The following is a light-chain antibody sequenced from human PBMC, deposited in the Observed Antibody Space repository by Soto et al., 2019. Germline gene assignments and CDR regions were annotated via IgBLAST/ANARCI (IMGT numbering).Light chain of an antibody. J-gene: IGLJ1*01. CDR2: DVR. CDR3: SSYTTISTYV. Sequence: SALTQPASVSGSPGQSITISCTGTSSDVGGYNYVSWYQQHPGKAPKLMIYDVRNRPSGVSNRFPGSKSVNTASLTISGLQAEDEADYYCSSYTTISTYVFGTGTKVTVL. CDR1: SSDVGGYNY. V-gene: IGLV2-14*01.